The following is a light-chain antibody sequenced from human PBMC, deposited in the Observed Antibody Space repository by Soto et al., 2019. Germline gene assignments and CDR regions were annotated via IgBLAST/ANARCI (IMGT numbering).Light chain of an antibody. J-gene: IGKJ1*01. Sequence: DIQMTQSPSTLSASVGDRVTITCRARQSISRWLAWYQQRPGKAPKLLIYKASTLESGVPSGFSGSGSGTEFTLTISSLQPDDFATYYCQQYDSYPWTFGQGTKVETK. CDR3: QQYDSYPWT. CDR2: KAS. V-gene: IGKV1-5*03. CDR1: QSISRW.